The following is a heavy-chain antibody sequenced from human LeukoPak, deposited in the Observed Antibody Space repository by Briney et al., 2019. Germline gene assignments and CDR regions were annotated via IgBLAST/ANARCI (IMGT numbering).Heavy chain of an antibody. J-gene: IGHJ2*01. D-gene: IGHD4-17*01. Sequence: QPGGSLRLSCAASGFTFSNYAMSWVRQAPGKGLEWVSAISKSGSSTYYADSVKGRFTIPRDNSKNTLYLQMNSLRAEDTAIYYCAKPGTTETYWYFDLWGRGTLVTGSS. CDR2: ISKSGSST. CDR3: AKPGTTETYWYFDL. CDR1: GFTFSNYA. V-gene: IGHV3-23*05.